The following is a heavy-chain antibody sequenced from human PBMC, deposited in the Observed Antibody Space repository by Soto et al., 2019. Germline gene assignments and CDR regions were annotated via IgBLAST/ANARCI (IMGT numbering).Heavy chain of an antibody. J-gene: IGHJ4*02. CDR3: ASVTDPFSWFNPYSFDS. D-gene: IGHD6-13*01. V-gene: IGHV3-30-3*01. Sequence: GGSLGLSCVASGFTFSTDTMYWVRQAPGKGRGWVALISNDGVDKDFADSVKGRLPISRYNSKNTLFLQLNSLRGEATAVYFCASVTDPFSWFNPYSFDSWGQGTLVTVSS. CDR1: GFTFSTDT. CDR2: ISNDGVDK.